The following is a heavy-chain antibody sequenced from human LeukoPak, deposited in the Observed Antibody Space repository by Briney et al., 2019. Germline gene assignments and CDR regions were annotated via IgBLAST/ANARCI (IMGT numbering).Heavy chain of an antibody. CDR1: GYPLTELS. Sequence: ASVKVSCKVSGYPLTELSMHWVRQAPGKGLEWMGSFDPEDGETIYAQKFQGRVTMTEDTSTDTAYMELSTLRSDDTAVYYCARSITMLRGVHDAFDFWGQGTMVTVSS. CDR3: ARSITMLRGVHDAFDF. J-gene: IGHJ3*01. CDR2: FDPEDGET. D-gene: IGHD3-10*01. V-gene: IGHV1-24*01.